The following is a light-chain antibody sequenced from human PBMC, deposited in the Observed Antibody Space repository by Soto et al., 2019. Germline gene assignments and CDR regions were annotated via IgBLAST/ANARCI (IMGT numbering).Light chain of an antibody. CDR1: QSVKSY. CDR3: QSRSSWPPVLT. Sequence: ENVLTQSPVTLSLSPGERATLSCRASQSVKSYLAWYQQKPGQAPTLLIYDASNRAAGIPARFSGSGSGTDLPLPIRRLDPEDFAVYYCQSRSSWPPVLTFGGGTKVEIK. V-gene: IGKV3-11*01. CDR2: DAS. J-gene: IGKJ4*01.